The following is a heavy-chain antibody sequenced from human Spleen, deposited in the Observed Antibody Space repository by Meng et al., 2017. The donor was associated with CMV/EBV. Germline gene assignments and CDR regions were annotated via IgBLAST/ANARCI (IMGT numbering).Heavy chain of an antibody. CDR3: VRGVQGSYGYLSFVY. CDR1: GGSINSYY. J-gene: IGHJ4*02. Sequence: SETLSLTCTVSGGSINSYYWSWIRQPPGKGLEWIGYIYYTGPNYNPTLKSRATISADTSISTAYMELNSLRPDDTAVYYCVRGVQGSYGYLSFVYWGQGTLVPSPQ. V-gene: IGHV4-59*01. D-gene: IGHD5-18*01. CDR2: IYYTGP.